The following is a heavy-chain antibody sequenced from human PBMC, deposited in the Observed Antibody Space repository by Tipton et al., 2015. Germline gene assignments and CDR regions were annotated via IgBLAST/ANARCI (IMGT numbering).Heavy chain of an antibody. CDR1: GFTFSPYS. J-gene: IGHJ4*02. V-gene: IGHV3-48*02. D-gene: IGHD3-10*01. CDR3: ARDLIWNSGGSGPYFDY. Sequence: SLRLSCAASGFTFSPYSMNWVRQAPGKGLEWISYIGSSISTIFYADSVKGRFTISRDNAKNSLYLQMNSLRDEDTAVYYCARDLIWNSGGSGPYFDYWGQGTLVTVSS. CDR2: IGSSISTI.